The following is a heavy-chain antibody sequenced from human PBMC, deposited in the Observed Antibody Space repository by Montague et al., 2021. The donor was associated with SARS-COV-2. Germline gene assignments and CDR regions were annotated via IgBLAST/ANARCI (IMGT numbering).Heavy chain of an antibody. CDR1: VGSISNYY. J-gene: IGHJ5*02. Sequence: SETLSLTCTVSVGSISNYYWTWIRQPPGKGLEWIGYIYDSGSANYNPSLKSRSTISVDTSNNQFSLRLSSVTGADTAVYYCARAYCGGDCLVGPWGQGILVTVSS. CDR3: ARAYCGGDCLVGP. D-gene: IGHD2-21*02. V-gene: IGHV4-59*01. CDR2: IYDSGSA.